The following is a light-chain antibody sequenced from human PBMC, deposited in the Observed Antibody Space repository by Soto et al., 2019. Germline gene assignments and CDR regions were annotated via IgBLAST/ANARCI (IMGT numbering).Light chain of an antibody. CDR2: GAA. CDR1: QSVSSSY. V-gene: IGKV3-20*01. Sequence: EIVLTESAGTLSLSPGERATLSCRASQSVSSSYLAWYQQKPGQSPRLRIYGAASRATGIPDRFSGSGSGTDFTLTISRLEPEDFAVYYCQQYGSSLPFGGGTNVDIK. J-gene: IGKJ4*01. CDR3: QQYGSSLP.